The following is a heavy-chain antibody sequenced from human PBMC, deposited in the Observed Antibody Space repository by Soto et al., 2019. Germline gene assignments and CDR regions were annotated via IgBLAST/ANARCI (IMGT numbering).Heavy chain of an antibody. CDR1: GGSISSGGYY. CDR2: IYYSGST. CDR3: ARSADTAMANFDY. Sequence: SETLSLTCTVSGGSISSGGYYWSWIRQHPGKGLEWIGYIYYSGSTYYNPSLKSRVTISVDTSKNQFSLKLSSVTAADTAVYYCARSADTAMANFDYWGPGTLVTGSS. J-gene: IGHJ4*02. D-gene: IGHD5-18*01. V-gene: IGHV4-31*03.